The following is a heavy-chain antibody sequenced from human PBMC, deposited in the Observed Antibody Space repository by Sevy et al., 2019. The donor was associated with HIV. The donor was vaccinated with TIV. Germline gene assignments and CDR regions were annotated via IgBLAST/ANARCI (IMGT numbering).Heavy chain of an antibody. J-gene: IGHJ4*02. CDR1: GFSFSSYW. CDR3: ARDKVEGGTMVQDNHY. CDR2: INSDGTYT. V-gene: IGHV3-74*03. D-gene: IGHD3-10*01. Sequence: GGSLRLSCAASGFSFSSYWMHWVRQVPGKGLVWLSRINSDGTYTKYGDSAKGRFTISRDNAKNTLYLQMDSLRAEDTAVYYCARDKVEGGTMVQDNHYWGQGTLVTVSS.